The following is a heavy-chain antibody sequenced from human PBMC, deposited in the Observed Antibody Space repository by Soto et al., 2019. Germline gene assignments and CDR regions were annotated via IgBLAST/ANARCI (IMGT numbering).Heavy chain of an antibody. J-gene: IGHJ4*02. D-gene: IGHD2-15*01. CDR3: TRLISPVAARHS. Sequence: GESLKISCKGSGYIFTDYWIAWVRQLPGQRPEWMGIIYPGDSDTRYSPSSKGQVTISADKSINTAYLQWSSLEVSDTAMYYCTRLISPVAARHSWGQGTLVTVSS. CDR1: GYIFTDYW. CDR2: IYPGDSDT. V-gene: IGHV5-51*01.